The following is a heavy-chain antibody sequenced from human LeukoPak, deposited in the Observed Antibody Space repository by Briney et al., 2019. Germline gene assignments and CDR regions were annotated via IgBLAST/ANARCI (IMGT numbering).Heavy chain of an antibody. CDR2: INPNGSP. D-gene: IGHD2/OR15-2a*01. J-gene: IGHJ6*03. CDR1: GDSLSLYS. V-gene: IGHV4-34*01. Sequence: PSETLSLTCAVAGDSLSLYSWTWIRQPPGKGLEWLGEINPNGSPDYNPSLKSRATISVDTSKNQFSLRVASVTAADTAVYYCASVRHDPLEYYYYIDVWGKGTTVTVSS. CDR3: ASVRHDPLEYYYYIDV.